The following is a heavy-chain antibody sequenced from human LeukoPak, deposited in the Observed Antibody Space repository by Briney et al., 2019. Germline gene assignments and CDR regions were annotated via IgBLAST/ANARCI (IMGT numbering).Heavy chain of an antibody. CDR2: IYPGDSDT. CDR1: GYSFTSYW. Sequence: GESLKISCKGSGYSFTSYWIGWVRQMPGKGLKWMGIIYPGDSDTRYSPSFQGQVTISADKSISTAYLQWSSLKASDTAMYYCASRYCGGDCYSDAFDMWGQGTMVTVSS. J-gene: IGHJ3*02. CDR3: ASRYCGGDCYSDAFDM. V-gene: IGHV5-51*01. D-gene: IGHD2-21*02.